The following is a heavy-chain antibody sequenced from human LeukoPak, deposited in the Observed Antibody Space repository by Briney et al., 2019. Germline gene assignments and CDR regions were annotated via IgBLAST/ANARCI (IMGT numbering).Heavy chain of an antibody. Sequence: SGGSLRLSCAASGFTFSSYAMSWVRQAPGKGLEWVSAISGSGGSTYYADSVKGRFTISRDNSKNTLYLQMNSLRAEDTAVYYCAKAVGQWLVEFDHWGQGTLVTVSS. J-gene: IGHJ4*02. CDR2: ISGSGGST. D-gene: IGHD6-19*01. V-gene: IGHV3-23*01. CDR3: AKAVGQWLVEFDH. CDR1: GFTFSSYA.